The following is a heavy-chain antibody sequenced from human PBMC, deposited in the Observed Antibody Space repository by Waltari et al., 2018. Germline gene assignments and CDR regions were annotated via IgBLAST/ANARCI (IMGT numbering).Heavy chain of an antibody. Sequence: QVQLQESGPGLVKPSETLSLTCTVSGGSISSYYWSWIRQPPGRGLEWIGYIYYSGSTNNNTSLESRVTISVDTSKNQFSLKLSSVTAADTAVYYCASVVVGATKDAFDIWGQGTMVTVSS. CDR1: GGSISSYY. CDR2: IYYSGST. D-gene: IGHD1-26*01. J-gene: IGHJ3*02. V-gene: IGHV4-59*01. CDR3: ASVVVGATKDAFDI.